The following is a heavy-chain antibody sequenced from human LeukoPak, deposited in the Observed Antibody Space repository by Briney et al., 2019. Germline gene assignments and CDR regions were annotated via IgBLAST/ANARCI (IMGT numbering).Heavy chain of an antibody. CDR2: TYFTGST. V-gene: IGHV4-31*03. CDR3: ARVSFTYGPLDS. Sequence: SETLSLTCNVSRGSISSGGHYWSWIRQRTGKGLEWMGYTYFTGSTYYNPSLQSRLIISADTSMTQFSLRLRSVTAADTAVYYCARVSFTYGPLDSWGPGILVTVSS. D-gene: IGHD4-17*01. CDR1: RGSISSGGHY. J-gene: IGHJ4*02.